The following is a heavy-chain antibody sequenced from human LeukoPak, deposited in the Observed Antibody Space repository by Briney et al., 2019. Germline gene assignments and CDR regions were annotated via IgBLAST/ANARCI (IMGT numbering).Heavy chain of an antibody. V-gene: IGHV3-30*02. J-gene: IGHJ4*02. CDR1: GFTFSRHG. Sequence: GGSLRLSCAAPGFTFSRHGMHWVRQAPGRGLEWVAFIRYDGSDKYYADSVKGRFTISRDNFKNTVYLQMNSLRAEDTAVYYCAKLQLYYDILTGPLVDYWGQGTLVTVSS. D-gene: IGHD3-9*01. CDR2: IRYDGSDK. CDR3: AKLQLYYDILTGPLVDY.